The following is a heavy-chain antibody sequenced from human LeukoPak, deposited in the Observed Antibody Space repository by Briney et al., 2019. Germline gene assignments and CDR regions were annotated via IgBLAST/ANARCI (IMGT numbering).Heavy chain of an antibody. V-gene: IGHV4-39*07. Sequence: SSETLSLTCTVSGGSISSSSYYWSWIRQPPGKGLEWIGEINHSGSTNYNPSLKSRVTISVDTSKNQFSLKLSSVTAADTAVYYCARPRGSSWFRYYFDYWGQGTLVTVSS. J-gene: IGHJ4*02. D-gene: IGHD6-13*01. CDR1: GGSISSSSYY. CDR3: ARPRGSSWFRYYFDY. CDR2: INHSGST.